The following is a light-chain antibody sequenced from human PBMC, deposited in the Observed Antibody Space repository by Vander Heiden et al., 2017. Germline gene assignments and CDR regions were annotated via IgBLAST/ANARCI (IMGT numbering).Light chain of an antibody. V-gene: IGLV10-54*04. CDR2: RNN. CDR1: SNNVGNQG. CDR3: STWDSNSIAYV. Sequence: QAGLSQPPSLSRALGHTATLTGTGNSNNVGNQGAGWLQHHQGHPPKVLSYRNNNRASGISERFSASRSGNTATLTISGRQPEDEADYYCSTWDSNSIAYVFGPGTKFTVL. J-gene: IGLJ1*01.